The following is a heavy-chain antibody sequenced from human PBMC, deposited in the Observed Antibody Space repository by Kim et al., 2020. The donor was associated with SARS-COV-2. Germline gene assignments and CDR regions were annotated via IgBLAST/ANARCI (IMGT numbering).Heavy chain of an antibody. CDR1: GGTFSSYA. V-gene: IGHV1-69*13. D-gene: IGHD2-2*01. J-gene: IGHJ6*02. Sequence: SVKVSCKASGGTFSSYAISWVRQAPGQGLEWMGGIIPIFGTANYAQKFQGRVTITADESTSTAYMELSSLRSEDTAVYYCARDVVPAAQRHGMDVWGQGTTVTVSS. CDR2: IIPIFGTA. CDR3: ARDVVPAAQRHGMDV.